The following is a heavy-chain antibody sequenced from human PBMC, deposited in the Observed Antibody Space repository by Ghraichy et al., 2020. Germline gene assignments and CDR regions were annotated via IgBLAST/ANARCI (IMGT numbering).Heavy chain of an antibody. Sequence: GALRLSCAASGFNFSIFVMTWVRQAPGKGLEWVSAISGGSETTFYADSVKGRFTISRDNSKSTLYLQMNRLTDEDTAIYYCVKGGWADNWGQGTLVTVSS. J-gene: IGHJ4*02. D-gene: IGHD6-19*01. V-gene: IGHV3-23*01. CDR1: GFNFSIFV. CDR3: VKGGWADN. CDR2: ISGGSETT.